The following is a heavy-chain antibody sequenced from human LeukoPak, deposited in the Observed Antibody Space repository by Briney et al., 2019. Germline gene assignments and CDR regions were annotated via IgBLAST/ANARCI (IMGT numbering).Heavy chain of an antibody. J-gene: IGHJ4*02. CDR2: INPNSGGT. D-gene: IGHD6-19*01. Sequence: GASVKVSCKVSGYTFTGYYMHWVRQAPGQGLEWMGWINPNSGGTNYAQKFQGRVTMTRDTSISTAYMELSRLRSDDTAVYYCARVDSSGWGRRFDYWGQGTLVTVSS. V-gene: IGHV1-2*02. CDR3: ARVDSSGWGRRFDY. CDR1: GYTFTGYY.